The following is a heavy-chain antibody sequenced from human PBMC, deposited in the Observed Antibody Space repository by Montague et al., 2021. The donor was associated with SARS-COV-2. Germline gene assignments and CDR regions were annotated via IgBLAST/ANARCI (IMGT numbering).Heavy chain of an antibody. CDR1: GDSVSRYSAA. CDR2: TYYRCKWYN. V-gene: IGHV6-1*01. J-gene: IGHJ4*02. D-gene: IGHD1-26*01. CDR3: ARTSASSDF. Sequence: CAISGDSVSRYSAAWNWNRQSPSRGLERRGRTYYRCKWYNDYAVSVKSRITINPDTSKNQISLQLNSVTTEDTAVYYCARTSASSDFWGQGTLVTVSS.